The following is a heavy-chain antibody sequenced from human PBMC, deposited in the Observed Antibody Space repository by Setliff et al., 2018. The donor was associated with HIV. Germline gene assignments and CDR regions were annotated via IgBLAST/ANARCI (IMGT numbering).Heavy chain of an antibody. CDR1: GYSFTTLW. Sequence: GESLKISCQASGYSFTTLWIAWVRQMPGKGLEWMGMVFPDDYDTRYSPYFQGQVTISADKSITTAYLQWSSLKASDTAMYYCAIPHSSGWFGLDYWGQGTLVTVSS. CDR3: AIPHSSGWFGLDY. J-gene: IGHJ4*02. D-gene: IGHD6-19*01. CDR2: VFPDDYDT. V-gene: IGHV5-51*01.